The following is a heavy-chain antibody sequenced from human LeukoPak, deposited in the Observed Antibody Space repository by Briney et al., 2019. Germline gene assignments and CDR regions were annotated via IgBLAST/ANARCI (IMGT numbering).Heavy chain of an antibody. CDR3: ARETSHYFDY. Sequence: ASVKVSCKASGYTFTNYGITWVRQAPGQGLEWMGWISGYNGDTNYAQKFQGRVTMTTDTSTGTTYMELRSLRSDDTAVYYCARETSHYFDYWGQGTLVTVSS. J-gene: IGHJ4*02. CDR2: ISGYNGDT. V-gene: IGHV1-18*01. CDR1: GYTFTNYG.